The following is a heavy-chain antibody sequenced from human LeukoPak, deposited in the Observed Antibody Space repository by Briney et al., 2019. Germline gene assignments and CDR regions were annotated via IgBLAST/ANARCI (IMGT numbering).Heavy chain of an antibody. CDR3: ARHWFISSGHYIDY. D-gene: IGHD6-19*01. CDR1: GGSISSSSYH. Sequence: SETLSLTCTVSGGSISSSSYHWGWIRQPPGKGLEWIGSIYYSGSTYYNSSLKSRVTISVDTSKNQFSLKLSSVTAADTAVYYCARHWFISSGHYIDYWGQGTLVTVSS. J-gene: IGHJ4*02. CDR2: IYYSGST. V-gene: IGHV4-39*01.